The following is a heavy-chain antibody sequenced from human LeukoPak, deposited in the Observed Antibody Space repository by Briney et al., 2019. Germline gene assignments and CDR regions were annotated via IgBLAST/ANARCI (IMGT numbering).Heavy chain of an antibody. V-gene: IGHV3-74*03. J-gene: IGHJ4*02. Sequence: GGSQRLSCATSGFTFSSTWMHWVRQPPGKGLGWVARITSDGSSTTYAESVKGRFTISRDNARDTLYLQMNSLRAEDTAVYYCARDWYHAIDYWGQGTLVTVSS. CDR3: ARDWYHAIDY. CDR1: GFTFSSTW. D-gene: IGHD2-2*01. CDR2: ITSDGSST.